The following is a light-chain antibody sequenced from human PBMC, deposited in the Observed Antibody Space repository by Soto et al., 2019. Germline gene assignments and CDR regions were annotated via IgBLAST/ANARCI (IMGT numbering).Light chain of an antibody. CDR1: QSVRNNF. CDR3: QQFGNYPLT. Sequence: EIVLTQSPGTLSLSPGERATPSCRASQSVRNNFLAWYQQKPGQAPRFLIYGASSRATGIPDRFSGGGSGTDFTLTISRLEPEDFAVYYCQQFGNYPLTFGGGTKVDIK. CDR2: GAS. J-gene: IGKJ4*01. V-gene: IGKV3-20*01.